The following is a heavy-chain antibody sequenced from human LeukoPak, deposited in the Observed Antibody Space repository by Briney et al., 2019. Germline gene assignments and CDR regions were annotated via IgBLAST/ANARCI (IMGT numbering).Heavy chain of an antibody. J-gene: IGHJ6*03. Sequence: GASVKVSCKASGGTFSSYAISWVRQAPGQGLEWMGGIIPIFGTANYAQKFQGRVTITADESTSTAYMELSSLRSDDTAVYYCARAQWELPPPYYYYYMDVWGKGTTVTISS. CDR1: GGTFSSYA. CDR3: ARAQWELPPPYYYYYMDV. D-gene: IGHD1-26*01. V-gene: IGHV1-69*13. CDR2: IIPIFGTA.